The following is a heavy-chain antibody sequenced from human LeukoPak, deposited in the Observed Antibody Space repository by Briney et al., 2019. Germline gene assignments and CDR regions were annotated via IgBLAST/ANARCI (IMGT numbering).Heavy chain of an antibody. CDR3: AGGGIRDYVWGRSYYYHMDV. V-gene: IGHV3-48*01. J-gene: IGHJ6*03. Sequence: PGGSLRLSCAASEFIFSSYWMNWVRQAPGKGLEWVSYISSSSSTIYYADSVKGRFTISRDNAKNSLYLQMNSLRAEDTAVYYCAGGGIRDYVWGRSYYYHMDVWGKGTTVTVSS. CDR2: ISSSSSTI. D-gene: IGHD3-16*01. CDR1: EFIFSSYW.